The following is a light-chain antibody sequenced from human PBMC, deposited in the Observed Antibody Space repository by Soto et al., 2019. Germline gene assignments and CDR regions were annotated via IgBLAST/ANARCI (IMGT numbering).Light chain of an antibody. V-gene: IGKV3-11*01. J-gene: IGKJ5*01. CDR3: HQRINLPPNT. CDR1: QSVGSY. CDR2: GAS. Sequence: EVVLTQSPATLSLSPGERATLSCRASQSVGSYLAWYQQKPGQAPRLLSYGASNRAAAIPARFSGSGSGTDFTLTITSLEPEAFALYYCHQRINLPPNTFGLGTRLEIK.